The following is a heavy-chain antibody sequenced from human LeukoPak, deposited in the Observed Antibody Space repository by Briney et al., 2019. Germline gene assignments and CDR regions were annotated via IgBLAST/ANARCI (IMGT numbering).Heavy chain of an antibody. Sequence: PGGFLRLSCAASGFTFSSYGMHWVRQAPGKGLEWVAVIWYDGSNKYYADSVKGRFTISRDNSKNTLYLQMNSLRAEDTAVYYCARGGVLLWFGNMDVWGQGTTVTVSS. CDR3: ARGGVLLWFGNMDV. CDR2: IWYDGSNK. J-gene: IGHJ6*02. CDR1: GFTFSSYG. D-gene: IGHD3-10*01. V-gene: IGHV3-33*01.